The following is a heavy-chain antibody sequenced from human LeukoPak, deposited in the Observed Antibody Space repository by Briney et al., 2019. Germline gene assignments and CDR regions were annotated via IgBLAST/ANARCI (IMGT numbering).Heavy chain of an antibody. V-gene: IGHV4-39*01. CDR3: ARYESSAYGIDV. CDR2: IYYSGST. Sequence: RASETLSLTCTVSGGSISSSSSSWLWIRQPPGMGLEWIGSIYYSGSTYSNPSLKSRVTISVDTSKNQFSLKVSSVAAADTAVHYCARYESSAYGIDVWGRGTLVTVSS. J-gene: IGHJ2*01. CDR1: GGSISSSSSS. D-gene: IGHD3-22*01.